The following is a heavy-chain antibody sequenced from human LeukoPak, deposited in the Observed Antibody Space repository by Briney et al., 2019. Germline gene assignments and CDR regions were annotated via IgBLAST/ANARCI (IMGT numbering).Heavy chain of an antibody. CDR3: ARRGDYYGSGSSRGGMLFDI. J-gene: IGHJ3*02. V-gene: IGHV1-18*01. CDR2: ISAYNGNT. D-gene: IGHD3-10*01. CDR1: GFTFTSYG. Sequence: ASVKVSCKASGFTFTSYGISWVRQAPGQGLEWMGWISAYNGNTNCAQKLQGRVTMTTDTSTSTAYMELRSLRSDDTAVYYCARRGDYYGSGSSRGGMLFDIWGQGTMVTVSS.